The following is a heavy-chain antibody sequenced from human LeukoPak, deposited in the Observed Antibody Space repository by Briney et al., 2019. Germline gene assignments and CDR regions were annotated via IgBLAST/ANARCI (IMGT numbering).Heavy chain of an antibody. J-gene: IGHJ4*02. CDR2: IYYSGST. CDR1: GGSISSYY. V-gene: IGHV4-59*01. Sequence: SETLSLTCTVSGGSISSYYWSWIRQPPGKGLEWIGYIYYSGSTNYNPSLKSRVTISVDTSKNQFSLKLSSVNAPDTAVYYCARGGTSADYWGQGTLVTVSS. CDR3: ARGGTSADY.